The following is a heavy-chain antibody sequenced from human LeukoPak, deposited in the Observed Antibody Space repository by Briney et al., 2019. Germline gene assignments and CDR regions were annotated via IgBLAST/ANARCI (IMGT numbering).Heavy chain of an antibody. CDR1: GFTFSSYS. J-gene: IGHJ4*02. D-gene: IGHD2-8*01. Sequence: GGSLSLSCAASGFTFSSYSMNWVRQAPGKGLEWVSYISSSSSTIYYADSVKGRFTISRDNAKNSLYLQMNSLRDEDTAVYYCARVRVLMVYAILDPVGLDYWGQGTLVTVSS. CDR3: ARVRVLMVYAILDPVGLDY. V-gene: IGHV3-48*02. CDR2: ISSSSSTI.